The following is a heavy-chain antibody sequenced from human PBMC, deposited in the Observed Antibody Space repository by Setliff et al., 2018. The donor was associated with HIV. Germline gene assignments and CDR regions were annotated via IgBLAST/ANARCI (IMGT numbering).Heavy chain of an antibody. J-gene: IGHJ6*04. D-gene: IGHD2-15*01. V-gene: IGHV1-69*13. CDR1: GDTFTSHA. Sequence: SVKVSCKASGDTFTSHAISWVRQAPGQGLEWMGGIIPIFGTPNYAQKCKGRLTITADESTSTVYMELSSLRSEDTAVYYCARDSRDIVVVIAPEPEPYYYYGMDVWGEGTTVTVSS. CDR2: IIPIFGTP. CDR3: ARDSRDIVVVIAPEPEPYYYYGMDV.